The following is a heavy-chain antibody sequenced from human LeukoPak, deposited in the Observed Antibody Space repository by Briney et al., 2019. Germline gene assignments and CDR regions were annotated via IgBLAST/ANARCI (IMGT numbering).Heavy chain of an antibody. CDR2: ISYDGSNK. Sequence: GRSLRLSCAASGFTFSSYAMHWGRQAPGKGLEWVAVISYDGSNKYYADSVKGRFTISRDNSKNTLYLQMNSLRAEDTAVYYCAGILGLPGTAAGTVSDYWGQGTLVTVSS. D-gene: IGHD6-13*01. CDR3: AGILGLPGTAAGTVSDY. V-gene: IGHV3-30*04. CDR1: GFTFSSYA. J-gene: IGHJ4*02.